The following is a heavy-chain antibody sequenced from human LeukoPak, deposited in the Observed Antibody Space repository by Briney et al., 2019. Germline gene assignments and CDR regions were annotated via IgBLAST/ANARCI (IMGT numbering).Heavy chain of an antibody. V-gene: IGHV3-48*03. CDR1: GFTFSSYE. Sequence: TGGSLRLSCAASGFTFSSYEMNWVRQAPGKGLEWVSYISSSGSTIYYADSVKGRFTISRDNAKNSLYLQMNSLRAEDTAVYYCARAESGSYLGYYFDYWGQGTLVTVSS. CDR2: ISSSGSTI. J-gene: IGHJ4*02. CDR3: ARAESGSYLGYYFDY. D-gene: IGHD1-26*01.